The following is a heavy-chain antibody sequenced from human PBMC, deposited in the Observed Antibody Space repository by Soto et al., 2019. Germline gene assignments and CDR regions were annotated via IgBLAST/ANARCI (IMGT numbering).Heavy chain of an antibody. J-gene: IGHJ2*01. CDR3: AKDASSGITSFDL. Sequence: EVQVLESGGGLVQPGGSLRLSCAASGFTFSSYAMSWVRQAPGKGLEWVSAISGSGGSTYYADSVKGRFTISRDNSKNTLYLQMNSLRAEDTALYYCAKDASSGITSFDLWGRGTLVTVSS. V-gene: IGHV3-23*01. CDR2: ISGSGGST. CDR1: GFTFSSYA. D-gene: IGHD3-3*01.